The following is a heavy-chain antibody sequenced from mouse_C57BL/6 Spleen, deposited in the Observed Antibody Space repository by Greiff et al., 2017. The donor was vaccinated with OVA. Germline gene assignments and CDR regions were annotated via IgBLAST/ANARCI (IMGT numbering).Heavy chain of an antibody. V-gene: IGHV1-18*01. CDR2: INPNNGGT. CDR1: GYTFTDYN. J-gene: IGHJ4*01. Sequence: EVQLQQSGPELVKPGASVKIPCKASGYTFTDYNMDWVKQSHGKSLEWIGDINPNNGGTIYNQKFKGKATLTVDKSSSTAYMELRSLTSEDTAVYYCARRGWLLRSFYAMDYWGQGTSVTVSS. CDR3: ARRGWLLRSFYAMDY. D-gene: IGHD2-3*01.